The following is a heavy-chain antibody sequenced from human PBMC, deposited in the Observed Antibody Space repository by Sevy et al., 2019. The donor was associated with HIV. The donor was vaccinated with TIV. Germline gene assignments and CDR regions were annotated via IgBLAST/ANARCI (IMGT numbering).Heavy chain of an antibody. J-gene: IGHJ4*02. D-gene: IGHD3-22*01. Sequence: GGSLRLSCAASGFTFSNYAMSWVRQAPGKGLEWVSCISGSGASTYYADSVKGRFTISRDNSKNTLFLQMNSLRAEDTAVYYCAKDFPYYYDTSGYDRLDYWGQGTRVTVSS. CDR3: AKDFPYYYDTSGYDRLDY. CDR2: ISGSGAST. CDR1: GFTFSNYA. V-gene: IGHV3-23*01.